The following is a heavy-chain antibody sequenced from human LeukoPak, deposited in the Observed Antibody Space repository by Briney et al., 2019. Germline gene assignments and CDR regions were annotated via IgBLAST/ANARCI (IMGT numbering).Heavy chain of an antibody. D-gene: IGHD2-15*01. V-gene: IGHV4-39*01. CDR3: ARVERLGYEDY. CDR2: FDSSGST. Sequence: SETLSLTCTVSGGSFTSRSFYWGWIRQPPGKGLDWFGNFDSSGSTYYNPSLKSRVTISVDTSKDQFSLNMNSVTAADTAVYYCARVERLGYEDYWGQGTLVTVSS. J-gene: IGHJ4*02. CDR1: GGSFTSRSFY.